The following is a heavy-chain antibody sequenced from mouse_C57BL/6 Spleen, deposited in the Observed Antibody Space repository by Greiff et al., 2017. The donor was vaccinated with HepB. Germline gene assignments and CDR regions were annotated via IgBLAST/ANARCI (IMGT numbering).Heavy chain of an antibody. CDR3: ARDGGGGFAY. CDR2: SRNKANDYTT. J-gene: IGHJ3*01. V-gene: IGHV7-1*01. D-gene: IGHD1-1*02. CDR1: GFTFSDFY. Sequence: EVQRVDSGGGLVQSGRSLRLSCATSGFTFSDFYMEWVRQAPGKGLEWIAASRNKANDYTTEYSASVKGRFIVSRDTSQSILYLQMNALRAEDTAIYYCARDGGGGFAYWGQGTLVTVSA.